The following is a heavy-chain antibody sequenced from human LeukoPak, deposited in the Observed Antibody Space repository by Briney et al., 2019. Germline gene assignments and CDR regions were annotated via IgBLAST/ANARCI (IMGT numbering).Heavy chain of an antibody. CDR2: IYPGDSDT. J-gene: IGHJ3*02. CDR3: ARLLGYCSSTSCYDAFDI. Sequence: GESLKISCKGSGYSFTSYWIGWVRQMPGEGLEWMGIIYPGDSDTRYSPSFQGQVTISADKSISTAYLQWSSLKASDTAMYYCARLLGYCSSTSCYDAFDIWGQGTMVTVSS. V-gene: IGHV5-51*01. D-gene: IGHD2-2*01. CDR1: GYSFTSYW.